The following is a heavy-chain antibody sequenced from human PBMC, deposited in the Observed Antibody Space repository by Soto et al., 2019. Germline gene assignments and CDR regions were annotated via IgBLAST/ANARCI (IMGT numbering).Heavy chain of an antibody. J-gene: IGHJ6*02. CDR1: GGTFSSYA. Sequence: SVKVSCKASGGTFSSYAISWVRQAPGQGLEWMGGIIPIFGTANYAQKFQGRVTITADESTSTAYMELSSLRSEDTAVYYCARDNTHYYGSGSYLYYYYGMDVWGQGTTVTVSS. V-gene: IGHV1-69*13. D-gene: IGHD3-10*01. CDR2: IIPIFGTA. CDR3: ARDNTHYYGSGSYLYYYYGMDV.